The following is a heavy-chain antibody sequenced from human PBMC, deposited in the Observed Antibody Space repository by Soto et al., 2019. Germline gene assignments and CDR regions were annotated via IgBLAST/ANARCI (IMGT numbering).Heavy chain of an antibody. CDR2: ISASGGTT. CDR1: GFAFSYYA. V-gene: IGHV3-23*01. D-gene: IGHD6-19*01. J-gene: IGHJ5*02. CDR3: AKRGIEVAGKYRWFDP. Sequence: EVQLLESGGGLVQPGGSLSLSCAASGFAFSYYAMTWVRQAPGKGLEWVSTISASGGTTYYADSVKGRFTISRDNSKNILHLQMNSLRAEDTAVYYCAKRGIEVAGKYRWFDPWGQGTLVTVSS.